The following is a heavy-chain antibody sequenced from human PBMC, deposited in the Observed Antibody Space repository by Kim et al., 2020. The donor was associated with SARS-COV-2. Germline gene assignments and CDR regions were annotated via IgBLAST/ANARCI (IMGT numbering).Heavy chain of an antibody. J-gene: IGHJ4*02. CDR1: GFTFSSYA. D-gene: IGHD6-13*01. Sequence: GGSLRLSCAASGFTFSSYAMSWVRQAPGKGLEWVSVISGSGGGTYYVDSVKGRFTISRDNSKNTLYLQMNSLRAEDTAVYYCAKDLPIKVAAGLTTYFDDWGQGTLVTVSS. CDR3: AKDLPIKVAAGLTTYFDD. CDR2: ISGSGGGT. V-gene: IGHV3-23*01.